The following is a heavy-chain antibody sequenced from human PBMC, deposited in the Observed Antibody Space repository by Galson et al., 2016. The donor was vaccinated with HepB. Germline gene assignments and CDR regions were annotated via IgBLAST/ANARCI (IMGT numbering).Heavy chain of an antibody. CDR1: GDIFTNLY. CDR2: INPDNSDM. V-gene: IGHV5-51*01. J-gene: IGHJ4*02. Sequence: QSGAEVKKTGESLKISCEGSGDIFTNLYVAWVRQIPGKGLEWVGIINPDNSDMRYSPSFQGQVTMSADKSITPAYLQWSTLRASDSGIDYCARRKKDRSFDFRGQGPLVTVSS. CDR3: ARRKKDRSFDF.